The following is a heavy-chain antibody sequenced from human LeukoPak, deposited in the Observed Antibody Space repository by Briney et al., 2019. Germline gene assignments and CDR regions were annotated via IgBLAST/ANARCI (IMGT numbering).Heavy chain of an antibody. J-gene: IGHJ6*03. CDR2: IYYSGIT. CDR3: ARVGDDYGDYYYMDV. Sequence: SQTLSLTCTVSGGSISSGVHYWSWIRQPPGKGLEWIGYIYYSGITYYNQSLKRRLTILVDKSKNQFSLKLTSVTAADTAVYYCARVGDDYGDYYYMDVWGQGTTVTVSS. D-gene: IGHD4-17*01. V-gene: IGHV4-30-4*08. CDR1: GGSISSGVHY.